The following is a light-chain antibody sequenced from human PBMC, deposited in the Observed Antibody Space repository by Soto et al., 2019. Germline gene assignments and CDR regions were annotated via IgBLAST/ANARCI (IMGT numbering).Light chain of an antibody. V-gene: IGLV2-14*01. CDR2: DVS. J-gene: IGLJ1*01. CDR1: SSVVGGYNY. CDR3: DSYTSGSSYV. Sequence: QSVLTPPAPVSGSPGQSITISCTGTSSVVGGYNYVSWYQQHPGKAPKLMIYDVSYRPSGVSDRFSGSKSGNTASLTISGLQSEDEADYYCDSYTSGSSYVFGTGTKVTVL.